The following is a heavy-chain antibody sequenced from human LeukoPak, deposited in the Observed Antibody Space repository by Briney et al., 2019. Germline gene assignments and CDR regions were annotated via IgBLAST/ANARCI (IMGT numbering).Heavy chain of an antibody. D-gene: IGHD2-2*01. J-gene: IGHJ4*02. Sequence: PGGSLRLSCSTSGFTFGDYAMSWVRQAPGKGLEWEGFIQAKAYGGATKYAASVNGRFSISRDDSQSIANLQMNDLKTEDTAVYYCTRAPHPRCSSSGCYLDYWGQGTLVTVSS. CDR2: IQAKAYGGAT. CDR3: TRAPHPRCSSSGCYLDY. CDR1: GFTFGDYA. V-gene: IGHV3-49*04.